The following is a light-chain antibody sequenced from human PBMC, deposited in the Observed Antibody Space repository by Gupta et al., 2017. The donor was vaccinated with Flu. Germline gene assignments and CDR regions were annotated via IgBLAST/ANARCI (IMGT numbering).Light chain of an antibody. CDR3: QVWDISSEHWV. Sequence: SDVLTQPLSVSVAPGQTAKITCGGNNIGRLSLHWYQQRPGRAPVLVVNDDNERPSGIPERFSGSNSGKTATLTITSVAAGDEADYYCQVWDISSEHWVFGGGTKLTVL. J-gene: IGLJ3*02. CDR2: DDN. CDR1: NIGRLS. V-gene: IGLV3-21*02.